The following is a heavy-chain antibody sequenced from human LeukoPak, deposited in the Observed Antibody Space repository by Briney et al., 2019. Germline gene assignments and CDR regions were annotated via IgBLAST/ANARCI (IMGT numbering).Heavy chain of an antibody. Sequence: PSETLSLTCTVSGGSISSYYWSWIRQPPGKGLEWIGYIYTSGSTNYNPSLKSRLTISIDSSKNQFSLRLLSVTAADTAVYYCASGRGRYNYWYLDIWGRGTLVTVSS. V-gene: IGHV4-4*09. CDR3: ASGRGRYNYWYLDI. CDR1: GGSISSYY. J-gene: IGHJ2*01. CDR2: IYTSGST. D-gene: IGHD1-1*01.